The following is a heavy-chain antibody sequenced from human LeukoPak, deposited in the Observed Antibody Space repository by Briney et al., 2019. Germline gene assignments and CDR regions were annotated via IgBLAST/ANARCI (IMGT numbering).Heavy chain of an antibody. D-gene: IGHD3-10*01. CDR1: GFTFKYYS. CDR3: ARDWSGEHFDY. Sequence: GGPLTHSCAASGFTFKYYSMNWVRQAPGEGLGWVSSILSSCSHIYHAVPEKGRFTISRDNDKHSLYLQMNSLRAEDTAVYYCARDWSGEHFDYWGRGTLVTVSS. V-gene: IGHV3-21*01. CDR2: ILSSCSHI. J-gene: IGHJ4*02.